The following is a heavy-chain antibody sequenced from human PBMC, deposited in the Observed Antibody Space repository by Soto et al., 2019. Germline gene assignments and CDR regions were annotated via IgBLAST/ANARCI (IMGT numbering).Heavy chain of an antibody. Sequence: GKSLEWVSGISWNSGRIGYADSVKGRFIISRDNAKNSLLLQMNSLRSDDTVLYYCAKAPQYYDSGSFYQAPDSWRHGSLDTVTS. V-gene: IGHV3-9*01. D-gene: IGHD3-22*01. J-gene: IGHJ5*01. CDR3: AKAPQYYDSGSFYQAPDS. CDR2: ISWNSGRI.